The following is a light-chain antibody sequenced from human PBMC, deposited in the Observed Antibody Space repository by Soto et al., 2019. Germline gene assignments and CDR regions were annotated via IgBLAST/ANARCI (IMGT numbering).Light chain of an antibody. V-gene: IGKV1-33*01. CDR2: AAS. CDR1: QSITNY. J-gene: IGKJ4*01. Sequence: DIQMTQSPSSLSASIGDRVTITCRASQSITNYLNWYQQTPGKAPKLLIYAASNFETGVPSRFSGSGSGTEFTFTISSLQPEDIATYYCQQYDNLPLTFGGGTKVEIK. CDR3: QQYDNLPLT.